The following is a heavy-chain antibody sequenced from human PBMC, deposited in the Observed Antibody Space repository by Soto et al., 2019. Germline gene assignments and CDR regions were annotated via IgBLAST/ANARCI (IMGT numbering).Heavy chain of an antibody. CDR1: GGSISSSSYY. CDR3: ARHKTDTGIAVAGDDY. Sequence: QLQLQESGPGLVKPSETLSLTCTVSGGSISSSSYYWGWIRQPPGKGLEWIGSIYYSGSTYYNPSLKSRVTISVDTSKNQFSLKLSSVTAADTAVYYCARHKTDTGIAVAGDDYWGQGTLVTVSS. J-gene: IGHJ4*02. CDR2: IYYSGST. D-gene: IGHD6-19*01. V-gene: IGHV4-39*01.